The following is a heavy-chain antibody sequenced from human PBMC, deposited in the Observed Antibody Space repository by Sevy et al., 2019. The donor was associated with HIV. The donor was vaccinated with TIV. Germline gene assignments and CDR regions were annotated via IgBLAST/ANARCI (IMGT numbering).Heavy chain of an antibody. CDR1: GFTFSNAW. CDR3: TTGLYFWSGYSHGFDY. J-gene: IGHJ4*02. Sequence: GGSLRLSCAASGFTFSNAWMSWVRQAPGKGLEWVGRIKSKTDGGTTDYAAPVKGRFTISRDYSKNTLYLQMNSLKTEDTAVYYCTTGLYFWSGYSHGFDYWGQGTLVTVSS. V-gene: IGHV3-15*01. D-gene: IGHD3-3*01. CDR2: IKSKTDGGTT.